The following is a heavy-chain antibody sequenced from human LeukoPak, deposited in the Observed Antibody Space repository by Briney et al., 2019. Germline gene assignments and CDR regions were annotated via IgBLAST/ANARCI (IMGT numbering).Heavy chain of an antibody. V-gene: IGHV4-34*01. CDR1: GGSFSGYY. J-gene: IGHJ4*02. Sequence: SETLSLTCAVYGGSFSGYYWSWIRQPPGKGLEWIGEINHSGSTNYNPSLKSRVTISVDTSKNQFSLKLSSVTAADTAVYYCARSPTLNTYYDFWSGFYFDYWGQGTLVTVSS. CDR2: INHSGST. CDR3: ARSPTLNTYYDFWSGFYFDY. D-gene: IGHD3-3*01.